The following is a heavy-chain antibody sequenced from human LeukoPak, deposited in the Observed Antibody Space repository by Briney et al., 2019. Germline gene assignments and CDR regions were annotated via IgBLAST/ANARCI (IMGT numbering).Heavy chain of an antibody. CDR3: VLGQDNYGGNPRVFDY. V-gene: IGHV1-18*01. Sequence: GASVKVSCKASGYTFTSYGISWVRQAPGQGLEWMGWISAYNGNTNYAQKLQGRVTMTTDTSTSTAYMELRSLRSDDTAVYYCVLGQDNYGGNPRVFDYWGQGTLVTVSS. CDR2: ISAYNGNT. D-gene: IGHD4-23*01. CDR1: GYTFTSYG. J-gene: IGHJ4*02.